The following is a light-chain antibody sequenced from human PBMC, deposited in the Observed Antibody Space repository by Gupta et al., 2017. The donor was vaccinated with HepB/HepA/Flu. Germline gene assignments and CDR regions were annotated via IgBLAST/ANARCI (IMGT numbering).Light chain of an antibody. CDR3: QQYDNAPYT. Sequence: EIHLTQSPSVLSASVGDKVTITCQASQDIRQFLNWFQQKPGKAPELLISGVSNVQAGVPSRFSGAGDGTDFVLTINSLQPEDSATYFCQQYDNAPYTFGQGSKLRI. CDR1: QDIRQF. CDR2: GVS. J-gene: IGKJ2*01. V-gene: IGKV1-33*01.